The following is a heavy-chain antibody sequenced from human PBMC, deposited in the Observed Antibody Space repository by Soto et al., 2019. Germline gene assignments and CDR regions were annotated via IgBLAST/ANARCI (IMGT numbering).Heavy chain of an antibody. V-gene: IGHV1-8*01. Sequence: ASVKVSCKASGYTFTSYDINWVRQATGQGLEWMGWMNPNSGNTGYAQKFQGRVTMTRNTSISTAYMELSSLRSEDTAVYYCARDPTGTHWFDPWGQGTLVTVSS. CDR3: ARDPTGTHWFDP. CDR2: MNPNSGNT. J-gene: IGHJ5*02. CDR1: GYTFTSYD. D-gene: IGHD1-1*01.